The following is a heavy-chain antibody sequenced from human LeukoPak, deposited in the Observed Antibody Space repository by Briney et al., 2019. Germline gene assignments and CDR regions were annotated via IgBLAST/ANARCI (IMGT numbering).Heavy chain of an antibody. D-gene: IGHD3-3*01. CDR3: ARENRFVLRSLGVVIRFDP. CDR1: GGTFSSYA. CDR2: IIPIFGTA. Sequence: SVKVSCKASGGTFSSYAISWVRQAPGQGLEWMGGIIPIFGTASYAQKFQGRVTITTDESTSTAYMELSSLRSEDTAVYYCARENRFVLRSLGVVIRFDPWGQGTLVTVSS. V-gene: IGHV1-69*05. J-gene: IGHJ5*02.